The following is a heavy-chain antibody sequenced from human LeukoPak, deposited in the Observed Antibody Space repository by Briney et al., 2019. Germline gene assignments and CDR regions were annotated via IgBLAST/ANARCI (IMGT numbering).Heavy chain of an antibody. CDR1: GGSIGSYY. J-gene: IGHJ6*02. D-gene: IGHD3-10*01. CDR2: IYTSGST. CDR3: ARDQVLWFGRPYGMDV. V-gene: IGHV4-4*07. Sequence: SETLSLTCTVSGGSIGSYYWSWIRQPAGKGLEWIGRIYTSGSTNYNPSLKSRVTMSVDTSKNQFSLKLSSVTAADTAVYYCARDQVLWFGRPYGMDVWGQGTTVTVSS.